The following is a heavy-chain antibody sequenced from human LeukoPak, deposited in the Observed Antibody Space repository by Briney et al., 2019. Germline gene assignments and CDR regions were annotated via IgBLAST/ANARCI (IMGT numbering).Heavy chain of an antibody. D-gene: IGHD3-22*01. Sequence: GGSLRLSCAASGFTFSSYAMSWVRQAPGKGLEWVSGISGTSGTTYYADSVKGRFTISRDNSKNTLYLQMNSLRAEDTAVYYCAKDPNYYDSSGYYYYFDYWGQGTLVTVSS. J-gene: IGHJ4*02. CDR3: AKDPNYYDSSGYYYYFDY. CDR1: GFTFSSYA. CDR2: ISGTSGTT. V-gene: IGHV3-23*01.